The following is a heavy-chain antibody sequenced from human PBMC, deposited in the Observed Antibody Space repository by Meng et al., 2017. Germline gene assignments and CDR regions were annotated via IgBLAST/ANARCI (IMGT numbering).Heavy chain of an antibody. J-gene: IGHJ5*02. D-gene: IGHD2/OR15-2a*01. V-gene: IGHV3-73*01. CDR3: TRDAGLLNWLDP. CDR1: GFVFSDSA. Sequence: LVVQSGGVLVQPGGPLKLPGAASGFVFSDSAIHWVRQASGKGLEWVGVIERQGKNYATAYDASLSGRFTISRDESRNTAFLQMDSLNTEDTAMYYCTRDAGLLNWLDPWGQGTLVTVSS. CDR2: IERQGKNYAT.